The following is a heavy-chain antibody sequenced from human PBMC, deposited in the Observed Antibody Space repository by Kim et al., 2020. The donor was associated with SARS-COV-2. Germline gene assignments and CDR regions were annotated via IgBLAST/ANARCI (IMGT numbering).Heavy chain of an antibody. CDR3: ARDRNYGNDAFDI. CDR2: INSDGSST. V-gene: IGHV3-74*01. CDR1: GFTFSSYW. J-gene: IGHJ3*02. D-gene: IGHD4-17*01. Sequence: GGSLRLSCAASGFTFSSYWMHWVRQAPGKGLVWVSRINSDGSSTSYADSVKGRFTISRDNTKNTLYLQMNSLRAEDTAVYYCARDRNYGNDAFDIWGQGTMVTVSS.